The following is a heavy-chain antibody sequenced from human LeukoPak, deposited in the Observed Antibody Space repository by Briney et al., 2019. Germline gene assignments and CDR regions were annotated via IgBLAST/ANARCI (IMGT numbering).Heavy chain of an antibody. Sequence: SETLSLTCSVSGGSISSYYWSWIRQPPGKGLEWIGYIYYSGSTNYNPSLKSRVTISADTSKNQFSLKLSSVTAADTAVYYCARGPGYSYGYGLDYWGQGTLVTVSS. CDR2: IYYSGST. J-gene: IGHJ4*02. CDR3: ARGPGYSYGYGLDY. CDR1: GGSISSYY. V-gene: IGHV4-59*01. D-gene: IGHD5-18*01.